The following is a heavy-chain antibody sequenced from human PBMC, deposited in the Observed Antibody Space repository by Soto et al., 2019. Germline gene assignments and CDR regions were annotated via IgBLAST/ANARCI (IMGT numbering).Heavy chain of an antibody. CDR3: ARKEGIFYGMDV. V-gene: IGHV3-30-3*01. CDR1: GFTFSSYA. Sequence: PGGSLRLSCAASGFTFSSYAMHWVRQAPGKGLEWVAVISYDGSNKYYADSVKGRFTISRDNSKNTLYLQMNSLRAEDTAVYYCARKEGIFYGMDVWGQGTTVTVSS. D-gene: IGHD2-15*01. CDR2: ISYDGSNK. J-gene: IGHJ6*02.